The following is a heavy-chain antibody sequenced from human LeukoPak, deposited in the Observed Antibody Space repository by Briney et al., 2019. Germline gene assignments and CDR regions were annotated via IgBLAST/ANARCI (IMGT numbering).Heavy chain of an antibody. CDR3: ARSVGGITITYYFDY. D-gene: IGHD3-3*01. J-gene: IGHJ4*02. V-gene: IGHV1-18*01. CDR2: ISAYNGNT. CDR1: GYTFTSYG. Sequence: ASVTVSCKASGYTFTSYGISWVRQAPGQGLEWMGWISAYNGNTNYAQKLQGRVTMTTDTSTSTAYMELRSLRSDDTAVYYCARSVGGITITYYFDYWGQGTLVTVSS.